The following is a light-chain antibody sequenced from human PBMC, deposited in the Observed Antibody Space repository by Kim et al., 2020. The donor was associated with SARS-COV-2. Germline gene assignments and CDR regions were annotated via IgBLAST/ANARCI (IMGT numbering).Light chain of an antibody. Sequence: IQMTQSPPSLSASVGDTVTITCRASQAIRNDLGWYQQKPGKAPKVLIAAASILQTGVPSRFSGSGSGTDFTLTINSLQPEDFATYYCLQDYTYPWTFGQGTKVDIK. CDR2: AAS. V-gene: IGKV1-6*01. CDR1: QAIRND. CDR3: LQDYTYPWT. J-gene: IGKJ1*01.